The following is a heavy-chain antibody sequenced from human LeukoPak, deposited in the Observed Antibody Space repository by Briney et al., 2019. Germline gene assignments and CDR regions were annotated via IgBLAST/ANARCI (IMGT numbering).Heavy chain of an antibody. Sequence: SETLSLTCAVYGGSFSGYYWSWIRQPPGKGLEWIGEINHSGSTNYNPSLKSRVTISVDTPKNQFSLKLSSVTAADTAVYYCARGLGITMVRGAYFDYWGQGTLVTVSS. J-gene: IGHJ4*02. CDR1: GGSFSGYY. CDR3: ARGLGITMVRGAYFDY. D-gene: IGHD3-10*01. CDR2: INHSGST. V-gene: IGHV4-34*01.